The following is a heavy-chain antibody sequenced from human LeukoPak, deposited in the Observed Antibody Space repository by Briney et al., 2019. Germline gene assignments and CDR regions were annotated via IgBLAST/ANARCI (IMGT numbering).Heavy chain of an antibody. CDR2: IYYSGST. Sequence: SETLSLTCTVSGGSISSYYWSWIRQPPGKGLEWIGYIYYSGSTNYNPSLKSRVTISVDTSKNQFSLKLSSVTAADTAVYYCARGGRSWGGRYYFDYWGQGTLVTVSS. V-gene: IGHV4-59*08. J-gene: IGHJ4*02. CDR3: ARGGRSWGGRYYFDY. CDR1: GGSISSYY. D-gene: IGHD3-16*01.